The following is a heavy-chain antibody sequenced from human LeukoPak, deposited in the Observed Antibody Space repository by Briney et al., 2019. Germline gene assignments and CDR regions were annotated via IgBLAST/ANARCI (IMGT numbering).Heavy chain of an antibody. V-gene: IGHV3-30*18. CDR1: GFSFSSYG. J-gene: IGHJ4*02. CDR2: ISFDGRKQ. D-gene: IGHD5-18*01. Sequence: PGGSLRLSCAASGFSFSSYGMHWVRQAPGKGLEWMAVISFDGRKQYYADAVKGRFTISRDNSKNTLYLQVNSLRAEDTAMYYCAKDTVDTAMIGAFVDYWGQGTLVTVSP. CDR3: AKDTVDTAMIGAFVDY.